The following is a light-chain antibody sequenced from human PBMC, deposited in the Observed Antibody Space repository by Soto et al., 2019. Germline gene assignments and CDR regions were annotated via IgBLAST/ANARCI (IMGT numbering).Light chain of an antibody. CDR3: QQYYSPPLT. CDR2: WAS. Sequence: DIVLTQSPDSLAVSLSERATINCKSSQSVLFSSNSKNFIAWYQQKPGQSPRLLIYWASTRESGVPDRFSGSGSGTDFTLTISSLQAEDVAVYYCQQYYSPPLTFGGGTKVEIK. J-gene: IGKJ4*01. CDR1: QSVLFSSNSKNF. V-gene: IGKV4-1*01.